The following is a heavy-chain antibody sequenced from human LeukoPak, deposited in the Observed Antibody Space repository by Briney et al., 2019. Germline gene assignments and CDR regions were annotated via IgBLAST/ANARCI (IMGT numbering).Heavy chain of an antibody. CDR2: ISSRGSPI. CDR1: GFTFSTYE. Sequence: GGSLRLSCAASGFTFSTYEMNWVRQAPGKGLEWVSYISSRGSPIYYADSLKGRFTISRDNAKNSLYLQMNSLRAEDTAVYYCAELGITMIGGVWGKGTTVTISS. V-gene: IGHV3-48*03. J-gene: IGHJ6*04. D-gene: IGHD3-10*02. CDR3: AELGITMIGGV.